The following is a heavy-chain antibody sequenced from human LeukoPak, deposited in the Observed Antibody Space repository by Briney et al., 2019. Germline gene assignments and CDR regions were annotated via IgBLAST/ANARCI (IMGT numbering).Heavy chain of an antibody. J-gene: IGHJ5*02. D-gene: IGHD2-2*01. CDR3: ARKLGYCSSTSCYYWFDP. V-gene: IGHV1-8*03. Sequence: ASVKVSCKASGGTFTSYDINWVRQATGQGLEWMGWMNPNSGNTGYAQKFQGRVTITRNTSISTAYMELSSLRSEDTAVYYCARKLGYCSSTSCYYWFDPWGQGTLVTVSS. CDR2: MNPNSGNT. CDR1: GGTFTSYD.